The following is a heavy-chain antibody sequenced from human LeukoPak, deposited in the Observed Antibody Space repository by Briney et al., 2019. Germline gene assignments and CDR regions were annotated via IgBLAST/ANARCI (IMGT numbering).Heavy chain of an antibody. CDR2: IYSGGST. Sequence: GVSLRLSCAASGFTVSNNYMRWVRQAPGKGLEWVSVIYSGGSTYYSDSVKGRFTISRDNSKNKVELQMKSLRAGDTAGDVCARGLYGSGTGDYWGLGTLVTVSS. J-gene: IGHJ4*02. D-gene: IGHD3-10*01. V-gene: IGHV3-66*01. CDR3: ARGLYGSGTGDY. CDR1: GFTVSNNY.